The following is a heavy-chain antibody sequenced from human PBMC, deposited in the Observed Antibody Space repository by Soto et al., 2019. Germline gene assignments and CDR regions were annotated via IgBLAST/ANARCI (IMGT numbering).Heavy chain of an antibody. D-gene: IGHD3-22*01. Sequence: SETLSLTCTVSGGSISSGDYYWSWIRQPPGKGLEWIGYIYYSGSTYYNPSLKSRVTISVDTSKNQFSLKLSSVTAADTAVYYCARESRTVVIYYFDYWGQGTLVTVSS. CDR2: IYYSGST. CDR1: GGSISSGDYY. V-gene: IGHV4-30-4*01. J-gene: IGHJ4*02. CDR3: ARESRTVVIYYFDY.